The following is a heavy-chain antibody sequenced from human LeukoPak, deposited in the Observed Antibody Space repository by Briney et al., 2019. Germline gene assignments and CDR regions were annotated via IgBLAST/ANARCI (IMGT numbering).Heavy chain of an antibody. J-gene: IGHJ4*02. V-gene: IGHV3-7*01. Sequence: GGSLRLSCAASGFTFSSYWMNWVRQAPGKGLEWVANIKQDANEKYYVDSVKGRFTISRDHGKNSLYLQINSLRAEDTAVYYCARDFYDTSGYYYDYWGQGTLVTVSS. CDR1: GFTFSSYW. CDR3: ARDFYDTSGYYYDY. CDR2: IKQDANEK. D-gene: IGHD3-22*01.